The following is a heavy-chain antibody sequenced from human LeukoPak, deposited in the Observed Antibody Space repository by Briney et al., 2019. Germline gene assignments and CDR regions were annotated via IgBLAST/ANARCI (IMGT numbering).Heavy chain of an antibody. V-gene: IGHV4-59*08. CDR3: ARLARRDGYAY. J-gene: IGHJ4*02. CDR1: GGSISSYY. CDR2: IYYSGST. D-gene: IGHD5-24*01. Sequence: SETLSLTCTVSGGSISSYYWSWIRQPPGKGLEWIGYIYYSGSTNYNPSLKSRVTISVDTSKNQFSLKLSSVTAADTAVYYCARLARRDGYAYWGQGTLVTVSS.